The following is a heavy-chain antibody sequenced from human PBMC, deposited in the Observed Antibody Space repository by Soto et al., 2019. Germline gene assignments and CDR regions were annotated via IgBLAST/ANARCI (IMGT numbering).Heavy chain of an antibody. CDR2: IYAGNGNT. V-gene: IGHV1-3*01. CDR1: GYTFTSYA. CDR3: ARDSGGMDV. J-gene: IGHJ6*02. Sequence: QVQLVQSGAEVKKPGASVKISCKTSGYTFTSYALHWVRQAPGQRLEWMGWIYAGNGNTKYSQKFQGRVIITRDTSASTAYMELRSLRSEDTAVYYCARDSGGMDVWGQGTTVTVSS.